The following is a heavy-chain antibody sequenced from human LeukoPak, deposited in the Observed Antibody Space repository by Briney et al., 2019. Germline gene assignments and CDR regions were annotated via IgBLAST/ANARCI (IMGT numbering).Heavy chain of an antibody. J-gene: IGHJ1*01. D-gene: IGHD1-26*01. Sequence: GGSLRLSCAASGFTFNSYSMYWVRQAPGKGLEWVSSISSSSSHMFYADSVKGRFSISRDNAKNSLYLQMNSVRAEDTAVYYCVRDSGSSYGYCFLHWGQGTLVTVSS. V-gene: IGHV3-21*01. CDR3: VRDSGSSYGYCFLH. CDR2: ISSSSSHM. CDR1: GFTFNSYS.